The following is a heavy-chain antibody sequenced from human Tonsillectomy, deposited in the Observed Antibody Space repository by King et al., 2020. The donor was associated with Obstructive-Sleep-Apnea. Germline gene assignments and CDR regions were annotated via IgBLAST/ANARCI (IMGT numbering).Heavy chain of an antibody. V-gene: IGHV4-59*08. D-gene: IGHD5-12*01. CDR1: GGSISSYY. Sequence: VQLQESGPGLVKPSETLSLTCTVSGGSISSYYWSWIRQPPGKGLEWIGYIYYSGSTNYNPSLKRRVTISVDTSKNQFSLKLTSVTAADTAVYYCARLGYSGYEDYWGQGTLVTVSS. CDR2: IYYSGST. CDR3: ARLGYSGYEDY. J-gene: IGHJ4*02.